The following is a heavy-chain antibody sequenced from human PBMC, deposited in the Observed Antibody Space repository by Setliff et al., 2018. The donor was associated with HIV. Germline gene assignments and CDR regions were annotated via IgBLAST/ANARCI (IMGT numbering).Heavy chain of an antibody. CDR3: ARDNLYYNTWNASPVYGLDV. J-gene: IGHJ6*02. CDR2: ISGRGTTT. Sequence: GGSLRLSCAASGFMFSDYYMSWIRQTPGKGLEWVAYISGRGTTTYFADSVKGRFTISRDNAQNSVYLQMNSLRAEDTAVYFCARDNLYYNTWNASPVYGLDVWGQGATVTVSS. D-gene: IGHD3-3*01. V-gene: IGHV3-11*04. CDR1: GFMFSDYY.